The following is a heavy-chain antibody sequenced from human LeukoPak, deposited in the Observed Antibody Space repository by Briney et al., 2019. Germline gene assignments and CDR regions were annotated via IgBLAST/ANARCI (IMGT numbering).Heavy chain of an antibody. CDR3: ARDLNILTAHDAFDI. J-gene: IGHJ3*02. V-gene: IGHV4-38-2*02. CDR1: GYSISSSYY. Sequence: PSETLSLTCTVSGYSISSSYYWGWIRQPPGKGLEWIGTIYYSGSTYYNPSLKSRLTISVDTSKNQFSLKLSSVTAADTAVYYCARDLNILTAHDAFDIWGQGTMVTVSS. CDR2: IYYSGST. D-gene: IGHD3-9*01.